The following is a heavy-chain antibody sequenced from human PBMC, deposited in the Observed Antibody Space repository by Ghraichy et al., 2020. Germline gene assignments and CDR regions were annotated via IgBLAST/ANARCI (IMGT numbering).Heavy chain of an antibody. CDR2: INHSGST. J-gene: IGHJ6*02. Sequence: SETLSLTCAVYGGSFSGYYWSWIRQPPGKGLEWIGEINHSGSTNYNPSLKSRVTISVDTSKNQFSLKLSSVTAADTAVYYCARVPLTPGYCSSTSCYYYGMDVWGQGTTVTVSS. D-gene: IGHD2-2*01. CDR1: GGSFSGYY. CDR3: ARVPLTPGYCSSTSCYYYGMDV. V-gene: IGHV4-34*01.